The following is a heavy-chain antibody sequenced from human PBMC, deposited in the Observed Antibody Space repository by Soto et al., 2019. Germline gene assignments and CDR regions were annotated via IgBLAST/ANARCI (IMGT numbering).Heavy chain of an antibody. V-gene: IGHV4-34*01. Sequence: SETLSLTCAVYGGSFSCYYWSWIRQPPGKGLEWIGEINHSGSTNYNPSLKSRVTISVDTSKNQFSLKLSSVTAADTAVYYCARGLAYYFDYWGQGTLVTVSS. CDR2: INHSGST. CDR1: GGSFSCYY. J-gene: IGHJ4*02. CDR3: ARGLAYYFDY.